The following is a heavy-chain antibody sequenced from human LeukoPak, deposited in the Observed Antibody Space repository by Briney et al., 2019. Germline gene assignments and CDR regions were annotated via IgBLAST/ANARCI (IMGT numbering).Heavy chain of an antibody. J-gene: IGHJ6*02. CDR1: GGSISSYY. CDR3: ARHPGGVVGGNYYYGMDV. V-gene: IGHV4-59*08. Sequence: SETLSLTCTVSGGSISSYYWSWIRQPPGKGLEWIGYIYYSGSTKYNPSLKSRVTMSVDTSQNQLSLKLRSVTAADTAVYYCARHPGGVVGGNYYYGMDVWGQGTTVTVSS. CDR2: IYYSGST. D-gene: IGHD2-15*01.